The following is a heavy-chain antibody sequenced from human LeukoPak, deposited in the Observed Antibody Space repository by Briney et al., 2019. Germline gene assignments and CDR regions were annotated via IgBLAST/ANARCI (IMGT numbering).Heavy chain of an antibody. J-gene: IGHJ4*02. CDR1: GYTFTSYA. D-gene: IGHD2-15*01. CDR3: ARAGEIVVVVAADGVFDY. Sequence: ASVKVSCKASGYTFTSYAMNWVRQAPGQGLEWMGWINTNTGNPTYAQGFTGRFVFSLDTSVSTAYLQISSLKAEDTAVYYCARAGEIVVVVAADGVFDYWGQGTLVTVSS. CDR2: INTNTGNP. V-gene: IGHV7-4-1*02.